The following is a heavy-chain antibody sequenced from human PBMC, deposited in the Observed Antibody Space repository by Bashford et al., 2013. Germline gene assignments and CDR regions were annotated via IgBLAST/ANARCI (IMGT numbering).Heavy chain of an antibody. Sequence: TLSLTCTVSGGSVSSGSYYWSWIRQHPGKGLEWIGYIYYSGSTYYNPSLKSRVTISVDTSKNQFSLKLNSVTAADTAVYYCARNYDSRGYFYPYFDYWGQGALVTVSS. V-gene: IGHV4-31*03. CDR2: IYYSGST. CDR3: ARNYDSRGYFYPYFDY. J-gene: IGHJ4*02. D-gene: IGHD3-22*01. CDR1: GGSVSSGSYY.